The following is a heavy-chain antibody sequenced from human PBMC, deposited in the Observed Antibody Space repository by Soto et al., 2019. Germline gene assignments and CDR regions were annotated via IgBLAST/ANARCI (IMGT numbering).Heavy chain of an antibody. D-gene: IGHD3-22*01. J-gene: IGHJ4*02. CDR3: MRGSAAGDSSGYPNYFDP. CDR2: INCRSGGT. CDR1: GYVFTGYY. Sequence: APVKVSGKTSGYVFTGYYLHWVRQAPGQGLEWMGWINCRSGGTTYTQKFQGRVTLTMDTSTSTAYMELSSLISDDTALYYCMRGSAAGDSSGYPNYFDPCGQLTLVAVSS. V-gene: IGHV1-2*02.